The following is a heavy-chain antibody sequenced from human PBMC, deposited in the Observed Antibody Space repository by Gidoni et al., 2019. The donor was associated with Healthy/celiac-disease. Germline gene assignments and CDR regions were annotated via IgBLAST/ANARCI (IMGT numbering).Heavy chain of an antibody. D-gene: IGHD3-22*01. CDR3: ARASGGSSGTTGAFDI. Sequence: VQLVQSGAEVKKPGSSVKVSCKASGGTFSSYTISWVRQAPGQGLEWMGRIIPILGIANYAQKFQGRVTITADKSTSTAYMELSSLRSEDTAVYYCARASGGSSGTTGAFDIWGQGTMVTVSS. J-gene: IGHJ3*02. CDR2: IIPILGIA. CDR1: GGTFSSYT. V-gene: IGHV1-69*02.